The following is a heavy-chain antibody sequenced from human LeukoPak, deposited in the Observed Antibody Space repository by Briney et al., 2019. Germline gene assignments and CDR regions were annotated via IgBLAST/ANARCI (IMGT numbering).Heavy chain of an antibody. J-gene: IGHJ4*02. V-gene: IGHV4-59*08. D-gene: IGHD3-22*01. CDR1: GGSISSYH. CDR3: ARAPCDSGGYYDYYFDY. Sequence: SETLSLTCTVSGGSISSYHWSWIRQPPGKGLEWIGYIYYSGSTNYNPSLKSRVTISVDTSKNQFSLKLSSVTAADTAVYYCARAPCDSGGYYDYYFDYWGQGTLVTVSS. CDR2: IYYSGST.